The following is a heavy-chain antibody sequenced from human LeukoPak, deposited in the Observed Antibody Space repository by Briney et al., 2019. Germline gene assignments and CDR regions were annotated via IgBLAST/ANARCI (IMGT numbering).Heavy chain of an antibody. CDR2: INPNSGGT. D-gene: IGHD3-10*01. CDR3: ARALWFGRSAFDI. Sequence: ASVKVSCKASGYTFTGYYMHWVRQAPGQGLEWMGWINPNSGGTNYAQKFQGRVAMTRDTSISTAYMELSRLRSDDTAVYYCARALWFGRSAFDIWGQGTMVTVSS. V-gene: IGHV1-2*02. CDR1: GYTFTGYY. J-gene: IGHJ3*02.